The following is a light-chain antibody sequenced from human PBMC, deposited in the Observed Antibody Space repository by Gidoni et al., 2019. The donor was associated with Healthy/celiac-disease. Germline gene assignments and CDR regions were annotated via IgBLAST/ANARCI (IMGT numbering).Light chain of an antibody. CDR3: QQRSDWPLT. V-gene: IGKV3-11*01. J-gene: IGKJ4*01. CDR2: DAS. CDR1: QSVRNY. Sequence: EIVLTQSPATLSLSPGERATLSCRASQSVRNYLAWYQQNRGQSPRLLIHDASSRATGIPARFSVSGSGTDFTLTISSLEPEDFATYYCQQRSDWPLTFGGGTKVEIK.